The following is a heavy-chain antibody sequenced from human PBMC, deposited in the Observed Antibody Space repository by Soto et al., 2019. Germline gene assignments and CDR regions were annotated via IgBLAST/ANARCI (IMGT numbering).Heavy chain of an antibody. CDR3: QINPRMHLDA. CDR2: ISATGDAT. CDR1: GFTFAHFG. Sequence: EVQLLESGGGLVQPGNSLRLSCAASGFTFAHFGMSWIRQVPGKGLEWVAMISATGDATYYADAVKGRFTMSRDNSDNTLQLQMDSLGSEDTDVHYCQINPRMHLDAWGKGALVTVSS. J-gene: IGHJ5*02. V-gene: IGHV3-23*01.